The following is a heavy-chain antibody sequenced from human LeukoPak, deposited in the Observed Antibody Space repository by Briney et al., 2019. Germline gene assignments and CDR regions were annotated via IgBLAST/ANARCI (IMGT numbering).Heavy chain of an antibody. CDR3: AKAASSSWPSYYYGMDV. CDR1: GFTFSSYA. J-gene: IGHJ6*02. CDR2: ISGSGGST. D-gene: IGHD6-13*01. V-gene: IGHV3-23*01. Sequence: GGSLRLSCAASGFTFSSYAMSWVRQAPGKGLEWVSAISGSGGSTFYADSVKGRFTISRDNSKNTLYLQMSSLRVDDTAVYYCAKAASSSWPSYYYGMDVWGQGTTVTVSS.